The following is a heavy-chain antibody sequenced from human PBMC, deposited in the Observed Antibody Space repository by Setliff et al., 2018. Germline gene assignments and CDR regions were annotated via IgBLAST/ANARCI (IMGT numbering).Heavy chain of an antibody. CDR2: VDPEDGST. V-gene: IGHV1-69-2*01. CDR1: GYIFTDYY. Sequence: ASVKVSCKASGYIFTDYYIHWVQQAPGKGLEWMGRVDPEDGSTIYAEKFQGRVTMTRNTSISTAYMELSSLGSEDTAVYYCAGGQPLVRKYYYYMDVWGKGTTVTVSS. J-gene: IGHJ6*03. CDR3: AGGQPLVRKYYYYMDV. D-gene: IGHD3-10*01.